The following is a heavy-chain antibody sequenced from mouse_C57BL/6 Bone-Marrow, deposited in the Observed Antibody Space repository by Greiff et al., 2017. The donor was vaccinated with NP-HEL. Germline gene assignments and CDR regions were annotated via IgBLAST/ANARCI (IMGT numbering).Heavy chain of an antibody. CDR3: ARFYCYYYAMDY. CDR1: GYAFSSSW. V-gene: IGHV1-82*01. CDR2: IYPGDGDT. J-gene: IGHJ4*01. D-gene: IGHD1-1*01. Sequence: QVQLQQSGPELVKPGASVKISCKASGYAFSSSWMNWVKQRPGKGLEWIGRIYPGDGDTNYNGKFKGKATLTADKSSSTAYMQLSSLTSEDSAVDFCARFYCYYYAMDYWGQGTSVTVSS.